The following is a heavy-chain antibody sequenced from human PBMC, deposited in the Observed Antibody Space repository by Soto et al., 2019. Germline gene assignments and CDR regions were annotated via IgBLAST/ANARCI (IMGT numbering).Heavy chain of an antibody. V-gene: IGHV3-30-3*01. CDR1: KFTFSSYA. J-gene: IGHJ4*02. Sequence: PGGSLRLSCAASKFTFSSYAMHWVRQAPGKGLEWVAAISHDGSNKYYADSVKGRFTISRDNSNNTLYLQMNSLRAEDTAVYYCASVLVSRQVYGPEDYWGQGTLVTVSS. CDR3: ASVLVSRQVYGPEDY. D-gene: IGHD1-20*01. CDR2: ISHDGSNK.